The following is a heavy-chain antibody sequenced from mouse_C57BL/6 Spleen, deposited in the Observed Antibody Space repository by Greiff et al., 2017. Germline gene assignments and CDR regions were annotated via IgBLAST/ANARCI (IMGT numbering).Heavy chain of an antibody. Sequence: VQLQQSGAELVKPGASVKISCKASGYAFSSYWMNWVKQRPGKGLEWIGQIYPGDGDTNYNGKFKGKATLTVAKSSSTAYMQLSSLTSYDSAVYLCSRGGDYDMFDYWGQGTTLTVSA. J-gene: IGHJ2*01. CDR3: SRGGDYDMFDY. V-gene: IGHV1-80*01. CDR1: GYAFSSYW. CDR2: IYPGDGDT. D-gene: IGHD2-4*01.